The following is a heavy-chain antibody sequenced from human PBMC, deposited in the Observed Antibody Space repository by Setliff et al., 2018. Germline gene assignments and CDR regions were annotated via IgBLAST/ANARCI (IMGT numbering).Heavy chain of an antibody. J-gene: IGHJ6*03. CDR2: VKRKTDGETT. D-gene: IGHD3-10*01. CDR1: GFTFSNAW. Sequence: GGSLRLSCAASGFTFSNAWMSWVRQAPGKGLEWLGRVKRKTDGETTDYAAPVKGRVIISSDNSKRTLYLQMNSLKNEDTALYYCMSTPSGTYSTYYYYYNMDVWGKGTQVTVSS. V-gene: IGHV3-15*01. CDR3: MSTPSGTYSTYYYYYNMDV.